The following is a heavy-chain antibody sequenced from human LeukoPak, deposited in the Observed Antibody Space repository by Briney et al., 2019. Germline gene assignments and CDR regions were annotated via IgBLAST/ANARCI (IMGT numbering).Heavy chain of an antibody. CDR3: ARYGSSWSFDY. CDR2: ISSSSSTI. CDR1: GFTFSDYC. Sequence: GGSLRLSCAASGFTFSDYCMSWIRQAPGKGLEWVSYISSSSSTIYYADSVKGRFTISRDNAKNSLYLQMNSLRAEDTAVYYCARYGSSWSFDYWGQGTLVTVSS. J-gene: IGHJ4*02. D-gene: IGHD6-13*01. V-gene: IGHV3-11*04.